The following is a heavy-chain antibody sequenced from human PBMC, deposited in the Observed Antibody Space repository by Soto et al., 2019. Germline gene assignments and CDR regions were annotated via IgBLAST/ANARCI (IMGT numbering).Heavy chain of an antibody. D-gene: IGHD4-4*01. J-gene: IGHJ6*03. CDR2: IIPILGIA. CDR3: ATLRRAVTYYYYCYMDV. Sequence: SVKVSCKASGGTFSSYTISWVRQAPGQGLEWMGRIIPILGIANYAQKFQGRVTITADKSTSTAYMELSSLRSEDTAVYYCATLRRAVTYYYYCYMDVWGKGTTVTVAS. CDR1: GGTFSSYT. V-gene: IGHV1-69*02.